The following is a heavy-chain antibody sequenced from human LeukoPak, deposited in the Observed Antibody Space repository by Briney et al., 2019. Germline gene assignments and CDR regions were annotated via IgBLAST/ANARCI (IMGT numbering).Heavy chain of an antibody. CDR1: GFTFSSYA. Sequence: PGGSLRLSCAASGFTFSSYAMNWVRQAPGKGPEWVSGISSSGGSTYYADSVKGRFTLSRDNSKNTLYLQMNSLRAEDTAVYYCAKDLVERLGELSFPDYWGQGTLVTVSS. D-gene: IGHD3-16*02. J-gene: IGHJ4*02. CDR3: AKDLVERLGELSFPDY. V-gene: IGHV3-23*01. CDR2: ISSSGGST.